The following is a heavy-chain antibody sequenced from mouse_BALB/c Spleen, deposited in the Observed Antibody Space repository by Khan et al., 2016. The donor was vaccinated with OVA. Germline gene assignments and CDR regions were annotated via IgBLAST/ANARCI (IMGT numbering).Heavy chain of an antibody. Sequence: QVQLQQPGAELVKAGASVKMSCKASGHTFTSYWMHWVKQRLGQGLEWFAETNPTNGRTYYNEKFKSKATLTVDKSSSPAYMLLSGPTYADSAVYNCARSKKIVATYFDYWGQGTTLTVSS. J-gene: IGHJ2*01. CDR2: TNPTNGRT. D-gene: IGHD1-1*01. CDR3: ARSKKIVATYFDY. CDR1: GHTFTSYW. V-gene: IGHV1S81*02.